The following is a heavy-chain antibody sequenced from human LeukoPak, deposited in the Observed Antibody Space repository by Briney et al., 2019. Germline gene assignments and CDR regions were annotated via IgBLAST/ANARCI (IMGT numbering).Heavy chain of an antibody. D-gene: IGHD2-2*01. Sequence: GESPKISCKGSGYSFTSYWIGWVRQMPGKGLEWMGIIYPGDSDTRYSPSFQGQVTISADKSISTAYLQWSSLKASDTAMYYCARSPATYCSSTSCYSRDYWGQGTLVTVSS. J-gene: IGHJ4*02. CDR3: ARSPATYCSSTSCYSRDY. CDR1: GYSFTSYW. V-gene: IGHV5-51*01. CDR2: IYPGDSDT.